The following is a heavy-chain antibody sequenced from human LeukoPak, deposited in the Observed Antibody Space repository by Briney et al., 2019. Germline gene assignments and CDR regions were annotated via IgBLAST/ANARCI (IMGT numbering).Heavy chain of an antibody. CDR3: ARDFYDGFALDY. J-gene: IGHJ4*02. V-gene: IGHV3-23*01. Sequence: PGGSLRLSCAASGFTFSTFAMIWVRQPPGKGLEWVSSIFPSGGEIHYADSVRGRFTISRDNSKSTLSLQMNSLRAEDTAVYYCARDFYDGFALDYWGQGTLVTVSS. CDR1: GFTFSTFA. D-gene: IGHD2/OR15-2a*01. CDR2: IFPSGGEI.